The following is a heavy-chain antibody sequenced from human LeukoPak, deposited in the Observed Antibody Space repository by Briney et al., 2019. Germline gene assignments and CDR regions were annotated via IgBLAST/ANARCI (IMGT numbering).Heavy chain of an antibody. Sequence: PGRSPRLSCAASGFTFSSYAMQWVRQARGKGLEWVAVISYDGSNKYYADSVKGRFTISRDNSKNTLYLQMNSLRAEDTAVYYCASDRVLLWFGELNYWGQGTLVTVSS. CDR3: ASDRVLLWFGELNY. D-gene: IGHD3-10*01. J-gene: IGHJ4*02. CDR2: ISYDGSNK. CDR1: GFTFSSYA. V-gene: IGHV3-30-3*01.